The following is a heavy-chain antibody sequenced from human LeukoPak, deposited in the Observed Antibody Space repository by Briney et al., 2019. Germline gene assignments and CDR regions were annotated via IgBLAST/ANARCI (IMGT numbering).Heavy chain of an antibody. CDR3: ARRGIAASGEDY. D-gene: IGHD6-13*01. J-gene: IGHJ4*02. CDR1: GYTFTGYY. Sequence: ASVKVSCKASGYTFTGYYMHCVRQDPGQGLEWMGWINPNSGGTNYAQKFQGRVTMTRDTSISTAYMELSRLRSDDTAVYYCARRGIAASGEDYWGQGTLVTVSS. CDR2: INPNSGGT. V-gene: IGHV1-2*02.